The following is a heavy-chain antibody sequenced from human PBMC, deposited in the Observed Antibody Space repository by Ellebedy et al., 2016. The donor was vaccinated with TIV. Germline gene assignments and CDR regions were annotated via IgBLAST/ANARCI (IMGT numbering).Heavy chain of an antibody. J-gene: IGHJ6*02. CDR2: IDHSGST. D-gene: IGHD5-12*01. CDR1: GGAFSGYY. V-gene: IGHV4-34*01. CDR3: ARVYSGYDTGGFYYYGVDV. Sequence: MPSETLSLTCAAYGGAFSGYYWTWIRQPLGKGLEWIGEIDHSGSTNYNPSLKSRGTVSVDTSKSQFSLRLSSVTAADTAVYYCARVYSGYDTGGFYYYGVDVWGQGTTVTVSS.